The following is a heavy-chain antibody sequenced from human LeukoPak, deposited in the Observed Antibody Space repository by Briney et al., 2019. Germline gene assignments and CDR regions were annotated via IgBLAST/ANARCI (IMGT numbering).Heavy chain of an antibody. CDR1: GYTFTSYD. V-gene: IGHV1-8*01. D-gene: IGHD2-21*02. CDR3: ARDSLTVVVTAPPLDY. Sequence: ASVKVSCKASGYTFTSYDINWVRQATGQGLEWMGWMNPNSGNTGYVQKFQGRVTMTRDMSTSTVYMELSSLRSEDTAVYYCARDSLTVVVTAPPLDYWGQGTLVTVSS. J-gene: IGHJ4*02. CDR2: MNPNSGNT.